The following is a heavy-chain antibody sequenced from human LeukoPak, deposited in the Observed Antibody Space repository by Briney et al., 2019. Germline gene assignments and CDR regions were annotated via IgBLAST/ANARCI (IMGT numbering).Heavy chain of an antibody. J-gene: IGHJ4*02. V-gene: IGHV1-2*02. CDR2: INPNSGGT. CDR1: GYTFTGYY. CDR3: ARDFFDSSGYEHMAPDY. D-gene: IGHD3-22*01. Sequence: ASVRVSCKASGYTFTGYYMHWVRQAPGQGLEWMGWINPNSGGTNYAQKFQGRVTMTRDTSISTGYMELSRLRSDDTAVYYCARDFFDSSGYEHMAPDYWGQGTLVTVSS.